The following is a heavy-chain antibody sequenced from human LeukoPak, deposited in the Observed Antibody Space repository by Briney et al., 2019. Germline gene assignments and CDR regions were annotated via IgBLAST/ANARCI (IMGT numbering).Heavy chain of an antibody. Sequence: GGSLRLSCAASGFTFSSYAMSWVRQAPGKGLEWVSAISGSGGSTYYADSVKGRFTISRDNSKSTLYLQMNSLRAEDTAVYYCAKDLRYHLPNNPFDYWGQGTLVTVSS. J-gene: IGHJ4*02. V-gene: IGHV3-23*01. D-gene: IGHD2-2*01. CDR2: ISGSGGST. CDR3: AKDLRYHLPNNPFDY. CDR1: GFTFSSYA.